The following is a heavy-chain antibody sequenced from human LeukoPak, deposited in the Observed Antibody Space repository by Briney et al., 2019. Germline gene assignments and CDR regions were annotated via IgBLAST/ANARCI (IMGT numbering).Heavy chain of an antibody. V-gene: IGHV3-30*02. CDR3: ALDLDWLLYAAPVDY. D-gene: IGHD3-9*01. CDR2: IRYDGSNK. J-gene: IGHJ4*02. CDR1: GFTFSSYG. Sequence: GGSLRLSCTASGFTFSSYGMHWVRQAPGKGLEWVAFIRYDGSNKYYADSVKGRFTISRDNSKNTLYLQMNSLRAEDTAVYYCALDLDWLLYAAPVDYWGQGTLVTVSS.